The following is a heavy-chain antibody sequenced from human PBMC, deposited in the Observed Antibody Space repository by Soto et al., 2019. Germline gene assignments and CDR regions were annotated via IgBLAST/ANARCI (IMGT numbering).Heavy chain of an antibody. J-gene: IGHJ4*02. D-gene: IGHD2-15*01. V-gene: IGHV4-34*01. CDR1: GGSFSGYY. Sequence: SETLSLTCAVYGGSFSGYYWSWIRQPPGKXLEWIGEINHSGSTNYNPSLKSRVTISVDTSKNQFSLKLSSVTAADTAVYYCAREGYCSGGSCYSRTLDYWGQGTLVTVSS. CDR3: AREGYCSGGSCYSRTLDY. CDR2: INHSGST.